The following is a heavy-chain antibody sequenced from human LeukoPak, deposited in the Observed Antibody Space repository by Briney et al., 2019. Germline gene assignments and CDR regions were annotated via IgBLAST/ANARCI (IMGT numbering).Heavy chain of an antibody. Sequence: GGSLRLSWAASGFTLSTYGMHWVRQATGKGLEWVAVILYDGNNKYYADSVKGRFTISRDNSKNTLYLQMNSLRAADTAVYYCAKDNSNWGFVDYWGQGTLVTVSS. V-gene: IGHV3-30*18. D-gene: IGHD7-27*01. J-gene: IGHJ4*02. CDR1: GFTLSTYG. CDR2: ILYDGNNK. CDR3: AKDNSNWGFVDY.